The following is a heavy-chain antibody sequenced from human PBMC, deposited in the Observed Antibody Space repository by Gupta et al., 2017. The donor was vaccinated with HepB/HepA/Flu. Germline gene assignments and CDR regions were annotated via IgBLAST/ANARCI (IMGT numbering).Heavy chain of an antibody. V-gene: IGHV3-23*01. CDR2: ISGRGGST. J-gene: IGHJ4*02. Sequence: EVQLLESGGGLVQPGGSLRLSCAASGFTFSSYAISWVRQRPGKGLEWVSAISGRGGSTYYADSVKGRFTISRDNSKNTLYLQMNSLRAEDTAVYYCAKGNYPMYSGSYHDYWGQGTLVTVSS. CDR1: GFTFSSYA. CDR3: AKGNYPMYSGSYHDY. D-gene: IGHD1-26*01.